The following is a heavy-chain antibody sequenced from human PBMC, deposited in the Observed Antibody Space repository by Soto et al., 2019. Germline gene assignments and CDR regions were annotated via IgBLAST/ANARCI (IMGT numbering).Heavy chain of an antibody. CDR2: INPNSGGT. CDR1: GYTFTGYY. D-gene: IGHD2-2*02. V-gene: IGHV1-2*02. J-gene: IGHJ4*02. Sequence: ASVKVSGKASGYTFTGYYMHWVRQAPGQGLEWMGWINPNSGGTNYAQKFQGRVTMTRDTSISTAYRELSRLRSDDTAVYYCARVYNIVVVPAAILWGQGTLVTVSS. CDR3: ARVYNIVVVPAAIL.